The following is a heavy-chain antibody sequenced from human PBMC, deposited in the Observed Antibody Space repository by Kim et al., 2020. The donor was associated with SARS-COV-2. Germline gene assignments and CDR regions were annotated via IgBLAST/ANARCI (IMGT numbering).Heavy chain of an antibody. CDR2: ISGDVATT. D-gene: IGHD1-1*01. Sequence: GGSLRLSCAASGFTFRTYWINWVRQAPGKGLEWVSRISGDVATTHYADSVKGRFTLSRDNAENTVYLQMNSLRGEDTAVYYCARGMFRNGLDVWGQGTTVTGSS. CDR1: GFTFRTYW. V-gene: IGHV3-74*01. J-gene: IGHJ6*02. CDR3: ARGMFRNGLDV.